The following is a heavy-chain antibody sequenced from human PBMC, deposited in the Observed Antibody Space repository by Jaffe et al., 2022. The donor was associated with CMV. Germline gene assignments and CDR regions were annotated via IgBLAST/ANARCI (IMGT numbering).Heavy chain of an antibody. CDR2: IKQDGSEK. V-gene: IGHV3-7*01. D-gene: IGHD6-13*01. CDR1: GFTFSSYW. Sequence: EVQLVESGGGLVQPGGSLRLSCAASGFTFSSYWMSWVRQAPGKGLEWVANIKQDGSEKYYVDSVKGRFTISRDNAKNSLYLQMNSLRAEDTAVYYCARDIAAAGTRNFDYWGQGTLVTVSS. J-gene: IGHJ4*02. CDR3: ARDIAAAGTRNFDY.